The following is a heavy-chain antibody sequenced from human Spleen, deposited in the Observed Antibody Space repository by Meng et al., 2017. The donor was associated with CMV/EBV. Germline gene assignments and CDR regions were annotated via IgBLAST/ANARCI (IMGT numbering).Heavy chain of an antibody. CDR2: INPNSGGT. CDR3: AIWDCSSTACYGYYYYGMDV. CDR1: GYTFTAYY. D-gene: IGHD2-2*01. V-gene: IGHV1-2*02. J-gene: IGHJ6*02. Sequence: ASVKVSCKASGYTFTAYYMHWVRQAPGQGLEWMGWINPNSGGTDYVQKFQGRVTMTRETSISTAYMELTGLKSDDTAVYYCAIWDCSSTACYGYYYYGMDVWGQGTTVTVSS.